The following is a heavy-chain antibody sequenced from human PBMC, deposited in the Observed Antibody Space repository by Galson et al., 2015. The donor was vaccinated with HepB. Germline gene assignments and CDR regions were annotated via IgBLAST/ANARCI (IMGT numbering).Heavy chain of an antibody. CDR2: ISSSSSTI. CDR1: GFTFSSYS. D-gene: IGHD5-12*01. V-gene: IGHV3-48*02. CDR3: ARDRRRYSGYDREFDY. Sequence: SLRLSCAASGFTFSSYSKNWVRQAPGKGLEWVSYISSSSSTIYYADSVKGRFTISRDNAKNSLYLQMNSLRDEDTAVYYCARDRRRYSGYDREFDYWGQGTLVTVSS. J-gene: IGHJ4*02.